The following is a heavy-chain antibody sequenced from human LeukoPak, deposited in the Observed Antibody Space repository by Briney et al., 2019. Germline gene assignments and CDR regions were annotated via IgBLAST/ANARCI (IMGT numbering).Heavy chain of an antibody. CDR2: IYYTGST. J-gene: IGHJ3*02. Sequence: PSETLSLTCTVSGGSISSGDYYWSWIRQPPGKGLEWIAYIYYTGSTYYNPSPKSRVTISVDASKNEFSLKLSSVTAADTAVYYCARDPSAGYFAGDAFDIWGQGTMVTVSS. CDR3: ARDPSAGYFAGDAFDI. D-gene: IGHD3-9*01. V-gene: IGHV4-30-4*01. CDR1: GGSISSGDYY.